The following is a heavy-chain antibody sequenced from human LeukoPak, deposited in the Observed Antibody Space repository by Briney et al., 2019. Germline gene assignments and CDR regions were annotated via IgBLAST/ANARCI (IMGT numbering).Heavy chain of an antibody. V-gene: IGHV3-48*01. J-gene: IGHJ4*02. CDR2: ISSSSTI. Sequence: GGSLRLSCAASGFTFSTNAMSWVRQAPGKGLEWVSYISSSSTIYYADSVKGRFTISRDNAKNSLYLQMNSLRAEDTAVYYCTRGSTYYDSSGQVPFDYWGQGTLVTVSS. CDR1: GFTFSTNA. CDR3: TRGSTYYDSSGQVPFDY. D-gene: IGHD3-22*01.